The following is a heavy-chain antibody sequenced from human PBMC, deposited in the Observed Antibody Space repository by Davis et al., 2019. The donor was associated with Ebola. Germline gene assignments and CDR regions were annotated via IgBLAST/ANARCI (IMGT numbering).Heavy chain of an antibody. CDR3: AQGLRYFDSPTQGLYY. J-gene: IGHJ4*02. D-gene: IGHD3-9*01. Sequence: GGSLRLSCAASGFTFSSYGMHWVRQAPGKGLEWVAFIRYDGSNKYYADSVKGRFTISRDNSKNTLYLQMNNLRVEDTAVYYCAQGLRYFDSPTQGLYYWGQGTLVTVSS. CDR2: IRYDGSNK. V-gene: IGHV3-30*02. CDR1: GFTFSSYG.